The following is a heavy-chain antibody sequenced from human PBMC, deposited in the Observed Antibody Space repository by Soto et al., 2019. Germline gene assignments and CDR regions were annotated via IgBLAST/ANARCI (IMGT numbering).Heavy chain of an antibody. D-gene: IGHD1-26*01. CDR1: GGTFSSYA. J-gene: IGHJ5*02. V-gene: IGHV1-69*06. CDR2: IIPIFGTA. CDR3: ERAIVGATAYNWFDP. Sequence: ASVKVSCKASGGTFSSYAISWVRQAPGQGLEWMGGIIPIFGTANYAQKFQGRVTITADKSTSTAYMELSSMRSEDTAVYYCERAIVGATAYNWFDPWGQGTLVTVSS.